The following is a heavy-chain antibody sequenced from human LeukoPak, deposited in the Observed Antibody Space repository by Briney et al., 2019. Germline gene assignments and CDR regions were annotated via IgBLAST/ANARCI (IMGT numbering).Heavy chain of an antibody. V-gene: IGHV4-31*03. J-gene: IGHJ4*02. Sequence: SETLSLTCTVSGGSISSGGYYWSWIRQHPGKGLEWIGYIYYSGSTYYNPSLKSRVTISVDTSKNRFSLRLSSVTAADTAVYYCARGYDFVWGSDRFDSWGQGTLVTVSS. CDR1: GGSISSGGYY. D-gene: IGHD3-16*02. CDR3: ARGYDFVWGSDRFDS. CDR2: IYYSGST.